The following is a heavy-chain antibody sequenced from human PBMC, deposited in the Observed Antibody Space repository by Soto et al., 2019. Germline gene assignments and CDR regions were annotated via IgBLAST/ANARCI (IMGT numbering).Heavy chain of an antibody. Sequence: GGSLRLSCVASGFTFDSHGMHWVRQAPGKGLEGVAIISNDGSSTHYGDSVKGRFIISRDNSKNTLYLQMNSLRAEDTAVYYCAKDIKGXYDFWTIGGYYYYGMDVWGQGTTVTVSS. V-gene: IGHV3-30*18. D-gene: IGHD3-3*01. CDR2: ISNDGSST. J-gene: IGHJ6*02. CDR3: AKDIKGXYDFWTIGGYYYYGMDV. CDR1: GFTFDSHG.